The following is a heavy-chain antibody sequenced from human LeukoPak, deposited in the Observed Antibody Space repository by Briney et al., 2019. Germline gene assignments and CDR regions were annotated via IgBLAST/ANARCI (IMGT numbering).Heavy chain of an antibody. D-gene: IGHD3-3*01. CDR2: IYYRGST. J-gene: IGHJ4*02. V-gene: IGHV4-59*01. Sequence: TSETLSLTCTVSGGSISPYFWSWIRQPPGKGLEWIGYIYYRGSTNYNPSLKSRVTISLDTSKGQFSLKLSSVTAADTAVYYCAREGVVKGYFDYWGQGTLVTVSS. CDR1: GGSISPYF. CDR3: AREGVVKGYFDY.